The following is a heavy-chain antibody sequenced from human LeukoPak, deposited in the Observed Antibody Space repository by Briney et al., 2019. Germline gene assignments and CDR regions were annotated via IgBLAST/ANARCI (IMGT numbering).Heavy chain of an antibody. Sequence: GGSLRLSCAASGFTVSSNYMSWVRQTPGKGLEWVSVIYSGGSTYYPDSVKGRFTISRDNSKNTLYLQMNSLRAEDTAVYYCARGGGYCSGGSCYNLDYWGQGTLVTVSS. CDR1: GFTVSSNY. D-gene: IGHD2-15*01. CDR3: ARGGGYCSGGSCYNLDY. J-gene: IGHJ4*02. CDR2: IYSGGST. V-gene: IGHV3-66*01.